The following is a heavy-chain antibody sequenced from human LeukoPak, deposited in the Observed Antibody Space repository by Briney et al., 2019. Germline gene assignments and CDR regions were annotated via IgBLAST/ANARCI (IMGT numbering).Heavy chain of an antibody. V-gene: IGHV3-30*03. CDR3: VYLDSSGYYYGRLRY. J-gene: IGHJ1*01. CDR2: ISYDGSNK. CDR1: GFTFSNYG. Sequence: GRSLRLSCAASGFTFSNYGMHWVRQAPGKGLEWVAVISYDGSNKYYADSVKGRFTISRDNSKNTLYLQMNSLRAEDTAVYFCVYLDSSGYYYGRLRYWGQGTPVTVSS. D-gene: IGHD3-22*01.